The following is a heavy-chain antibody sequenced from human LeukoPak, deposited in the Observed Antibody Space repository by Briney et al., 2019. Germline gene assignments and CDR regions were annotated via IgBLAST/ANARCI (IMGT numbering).Heavy chain of an antibody. CDR1: GFTFSTYA. CDR2: ISHGAGTT. CDR3: AKETVPTLPHYSDY. V-gene: IGHV3-23*01. J-gene: IGHJ4*02. Sequence: GGSLRLSCVASGFTFSTYALNWVREAPGKGVGWGSFISHGAGTTYYADSVKGRFTISTDNSKSTLYLQMNSLRVADTAVYNCAKETVPTLPHYSDYWGQGTLVTVSS. D-gene: IGHD1-26*01.